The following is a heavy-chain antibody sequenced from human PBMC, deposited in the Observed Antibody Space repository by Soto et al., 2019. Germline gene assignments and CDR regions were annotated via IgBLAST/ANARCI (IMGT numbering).Heavy chain of an antibody. CDR1: GFTFSNAW. D-gene: IGHD3-3*01. Sequence: GGSLRLSCAASGFTFSNAWMSWVRQAPGKGLEWVGRIKSKTDGGTIDYAVPVKGSFTISRDDSKNTLYLQMNSLKTQDSAVYFCTEFYVFCRGSFFFFDYWGQGTLVTVSS. CDR2: IKSKTDGGTI. V-gene: IGHV3-15*05. J-gene: IGHJ4*02. CDR3: TEFYVFCRGSFFFFDY.